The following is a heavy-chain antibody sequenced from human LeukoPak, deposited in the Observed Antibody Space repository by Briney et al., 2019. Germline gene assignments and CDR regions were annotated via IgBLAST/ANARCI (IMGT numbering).Heavy chain of an antibody. D-gene: IGHD3-22*01. J-gene: IGHJ4*02. CDR1: GGTFSSYA. CDR2: IITILGIA. Sequence: SVKVSCKASGGTFSSYAISWVRPAPGQGLEWVGRIITILGIANYAQKFQGRVTITAEKSTSTAYMELSSLRSEDTAVYYCAREGDSSGYYEDYWGQGTLVTVSS. V-gene: IGHV1-69*04. CDR3: AREGDSSGYYEDY.